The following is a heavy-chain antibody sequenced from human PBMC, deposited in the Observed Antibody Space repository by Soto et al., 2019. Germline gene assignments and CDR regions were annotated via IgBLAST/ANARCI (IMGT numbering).Heavy chain of an antibody. J-gene: IGHJ4*02. CDR3: ARDRVWTPYYFAY. V-gene: IGHV3-21*01. CDR1: GFTFSSYS. D-gene: IGHD1-1*01. CDR2: ISSSSSYI. Sequence: GGSLRLSCAASGFTFSSYSMNWVRQAPGKGLEWVSSISSSSSYIYYADSVKGRFTISRDNAKNSLYLQMNSLRAEDTAVYYCARDRVWTPYYFAYWGQGTLVTFSS.